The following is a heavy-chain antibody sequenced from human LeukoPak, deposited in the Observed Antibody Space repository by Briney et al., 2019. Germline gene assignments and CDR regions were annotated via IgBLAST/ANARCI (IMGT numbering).Heavy chain of an antibody. CDR2: IYYSGST. J-gene: IGHJ5*02. CDR1: GGSISSYY. D-gene: IGHD2-2*01. CDR3: ARVQYQQLQPETWFHP. V-gene: IGHV4-59*01. Sequence: SETLSLTCTVSGGSISSYYWSWIRQPPGKGLEWIGYIYYSGSTNYNPSLKSRVTISVDTSKNQFSLKLSSVTAADTAVYYCARVQYQQLQPETWFHPWAQGTLVTVSS.